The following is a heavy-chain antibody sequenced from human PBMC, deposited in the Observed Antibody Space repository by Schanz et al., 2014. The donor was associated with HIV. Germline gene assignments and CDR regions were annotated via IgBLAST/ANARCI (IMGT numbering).Heavy chain of an antibody. CDR3: AKVRDADYYNYAMDV. CDR1: GFIFSTYG. V-gene: IGHV3-33*06. CDR2: IWSDGSNK. Sequence: QVKLVESGGGLVQPGRSLRLSCAASGFIFSTYGMHWVRQAPGKGLEWVAVIWSDGSNKYYADSMKGRFTISRDNSKNTLYLQMNSLRAEDTALYYCAKVRDADYYNYAMDVWGQGTAVTVSS. J-gene: IGHJ6*02. D-gene: IGHD2-21*01.